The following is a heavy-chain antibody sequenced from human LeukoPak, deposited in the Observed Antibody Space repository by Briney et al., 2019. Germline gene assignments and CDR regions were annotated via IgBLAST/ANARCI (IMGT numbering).Heavy chain of an antibody. CDR2: IYTGGST. V-gene: IGHV4-4*07. D-gene: IGHD2-2*01. CDR3: ARENAIYMDV. J-gene: IGHJ6*03. CDR1: GGSINSYF. Sequence: SETLSLTCTVSGGSINSYFWTWIRQPAGKGLEWIGRIYTGGSTNYNPSLKSRVTMSVDTSKNQFSLKLSSVTAADTAVYYCARENAIYMDVWGKGTTVTVSS.